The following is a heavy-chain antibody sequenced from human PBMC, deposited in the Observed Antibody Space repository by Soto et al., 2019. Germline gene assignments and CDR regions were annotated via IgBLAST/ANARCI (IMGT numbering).Heavy chain of an antibody. CDR1: GFTFSSYW. J-gene: IGHJ4*02. Sequence: EVQVVESGGGLVQPGGSLRLSCAASGFTFSSYWMHWVRQAPGKGLVWVSRVNSDGSSTSYADSVKGRFTISRDNAKNPLYLQMNRLRADDTAVYYCIAARPDFDYWGQGTLVTVSS. CDR2: VNSDGSST. D-gene: IGHD6-6*01. CDR3: IAARPDFDY. V-gene: IGHV3-74*01.